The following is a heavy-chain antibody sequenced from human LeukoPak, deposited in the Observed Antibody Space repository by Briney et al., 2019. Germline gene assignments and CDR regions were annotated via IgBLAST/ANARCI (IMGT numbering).Heavy chain of an antibody. CDR2: IYLSGSA. V-gene: IGHV4-38-2*01. CDR3: ARGWHDSSGYYSDH. D-gene: IGHD3-22*01. CDR1: GYSISSGYY. Sequence: SETLSLTCAVAGYSISSGYYWGWIRQPPGKGLEWIGDIYLSGSAYYNSSLKSRVTISVDTSKNQLSLKLSSVTAADTGVYYCARGWHDSSGYYSDHWGQGTLVTVSS. J-gene: IGHJ4*02.